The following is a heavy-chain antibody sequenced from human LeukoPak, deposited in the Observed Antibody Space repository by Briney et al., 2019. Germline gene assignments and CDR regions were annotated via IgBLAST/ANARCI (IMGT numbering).Heavy chain of an antibody. D-gene: IGHD3-22*01. CDR3: ASAPTYDSSGYYYVDY. CDR1: GGSFSGYY. V-gene: IGHV4-34*01. CDR2: INHSGST. Sequence: PSETLSLTCAVYGGSFSGYYWSWIRQPPGKGLEWIGEINHSGSTNYNPSLKSRVTISVDTSKNQFSLKLSSVTAADTAVYYCASAPTYDSSGYYYVDYWGQGTLVTVSS. J-gene: IGHJ4*02.